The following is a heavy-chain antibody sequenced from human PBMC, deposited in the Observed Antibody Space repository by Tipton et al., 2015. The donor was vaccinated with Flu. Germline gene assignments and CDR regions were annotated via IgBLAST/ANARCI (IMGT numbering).Heavy chain of an antibody. J-gene: IGHJ5*02. D-gene: IGHD6-13*01. V-gene: IGHV3-7*01. Sequence: VQLVQSGGGLVQPGGSLRLSCAASGFTFSSYWMNWVRQVPGKGLEWVANIKEDGGEKNYVDSVKGRFTVSRDNAKNSLYLQMNSLRAEDTAVYYCARGRIAAPAWGQGTLVTVSP. CDR2: IKEDGGEK. CDR1: GFTFSSYW. CDR3: ARGRIAAPA.